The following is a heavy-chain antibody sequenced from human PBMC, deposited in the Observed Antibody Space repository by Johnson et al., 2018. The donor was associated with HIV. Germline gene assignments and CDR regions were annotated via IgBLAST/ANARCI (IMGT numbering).Heavy chain of an antibody. CDR1: GFTFSSYG. V-gene: IGHV3-30*02. Sequence: QVQLVESGGGVVQPGGSLRLSCAASGFTFSSYGMHWVRQAPGKGLEWVAFIRYDGSNKYYTDSVKGRFTISRDNSKNTLYLQMNSLRAEDTAVYYCAKGDPVEGDVDDAFDIWGQGTMVTVSS. J-gene: IGHJ3*02. CDR2: IRYDGSNK. CDR3: AKGDPVEGDVDDAFDI. D-gene: IGHD2-21*01.